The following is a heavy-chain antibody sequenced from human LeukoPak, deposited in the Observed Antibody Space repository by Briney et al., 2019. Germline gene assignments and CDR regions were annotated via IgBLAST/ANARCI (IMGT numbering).Heavy chain of an antibody. Sequence: PSEPLSLTCTVSGGSISSYYWSWIWQPPGKGLEWIGYIYYSGSTNYNPSLKSRVTISVDTSKNQFSLKLSSVTAADTAVYYCARAKRITIFGVVTSYYMDVWGKGTTVTVSS. V-gene: IGHV4-59*01. CDR3: ARAKRITIFGVVTSYYMDV. CDR1: GGSISSYY. CDR2: IYYSGST. D-gene: IGHD3-3*01. J-gene: IGHJ6*03.